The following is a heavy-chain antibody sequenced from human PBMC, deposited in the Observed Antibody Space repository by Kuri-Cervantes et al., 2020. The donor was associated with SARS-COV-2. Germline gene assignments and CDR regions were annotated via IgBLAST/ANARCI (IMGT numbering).Heavy chain of an antibody. Sequence: GESLKISCAASGFTFSSYAMSWVRQAPGKGLEWVSAISGSGGSTYYADSVKGRFTISRDNSKNTLYLQMNSLRAEDTAVYYCAKAGKKEGYCSSTSCYLDPDYWGQGTLVTVSS. CDR2: ISGSGGST. J-gene: IGHJ4*02. D-gene: IGHD2-2*01. CDR3: AKAGKKEGYCSSTSCYLDPDY. V-gene: IGHV3-23*01. CDR1: GFTFSSYA.